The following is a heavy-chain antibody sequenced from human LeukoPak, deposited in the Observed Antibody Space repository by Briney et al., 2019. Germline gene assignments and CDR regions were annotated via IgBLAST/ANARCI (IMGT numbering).Heavy chain of an antibody. CDR3: ARDSDDFWSGYYI. V-gene: IGHV1-69*13. CDR2: IIPIFGTA. Sequence: ASVKVSCKASGGTFSSHAISWVRQAPGQGLEWMGGIIPIFGTANYAQKFQGRVTITADESTSTAYMELSSLRSEDTAVYYCARDSDDFWSGYYIWGQGTLVTVSS. J-gene: IGHJ4*02. D-gene: IGHD3-3*01. CDR1: GGTFSSHA.